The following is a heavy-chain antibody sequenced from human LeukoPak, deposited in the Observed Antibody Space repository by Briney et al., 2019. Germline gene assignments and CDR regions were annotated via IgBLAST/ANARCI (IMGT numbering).Heavy chain of an antibody. J-gene: IGHJ5*01. V-gene: IGHV3-30*18. CDR1: GFSFISYG. CDR3: VKSQCCGDRCSIWFDS. CDR2: ILNDVIDK. Sequence: GGSLTLSCLASGFSFISYGMHWVRPPPDKGLEWVAVILNDVIDKYYADSVKGPFTISRHNSKNTLYLQTNSLRTTDTAVNYCVKSQCCGDRCSIWFDSWGQGTLVIVSS. D-gene: IGHD2-21*01.